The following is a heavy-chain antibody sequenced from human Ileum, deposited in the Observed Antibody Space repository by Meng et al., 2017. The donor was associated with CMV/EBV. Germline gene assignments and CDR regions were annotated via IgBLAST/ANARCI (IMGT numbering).Heavy chain of an antibody. V-gene: IGHV4-34*01. CDR1: GGSFSGYY. CDR2: INFSDST. CDR3: ARRVGSGKYYFDS. J-gene: IGHJ4*02. Sequence: CAVYGGSFSGYYCSWIRQSPGKGLEWIGEINFSDSTNSNPSLKSRVTMSLDTYKSQFSLKLSSVTAADTGVYYCARRVGSGKYYFDSWSQGTLVTVSS. D-gene: IGHD3-10*01.